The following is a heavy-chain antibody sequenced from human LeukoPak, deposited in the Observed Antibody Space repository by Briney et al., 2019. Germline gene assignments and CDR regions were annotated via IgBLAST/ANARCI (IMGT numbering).Heavy chain of an antibody. Sequence: GGSLRLSCAASGFTFSSYAIHWVRQAPGKGLEWVSGISWNSGSIDYADSVKGRFTISRDNAKNSLYLQMNSLRAEDTALYYCAKENLRYFDYWGQGTLVTVSS. CDR1: GFTFSSYA. CDR2: ISWNSGSI. CDR3: AKENLRYFDY. D-gene: IGHD3-16*01. J-gene: IGHJ4*02. V-gene: IGHV3-9*01.